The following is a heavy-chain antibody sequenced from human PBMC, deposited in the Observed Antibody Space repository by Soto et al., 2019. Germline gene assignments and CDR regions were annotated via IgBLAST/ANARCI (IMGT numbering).Heavy chain of an antibody. CDR3: ARPMIVVVIRGDAFDI. D-gene: IGHD3-22*01. Sequence: QVQLVESGGGVVQPGRSLRLSCAASGFTFSSYAMHWVRQAPGKGLEWVAVISYDGSNKYYADSVKGRFTISRDNSKNTLYLQMNSLRAEDTAVYYCARPMIVVVIRGDAFDIWGQGTMVTVSS. CDR1: GFTFSSYA. J-gene: IGHJ3*02. CDR2: ISYDGSNK. V-gene: IGHV3-30-3*01.